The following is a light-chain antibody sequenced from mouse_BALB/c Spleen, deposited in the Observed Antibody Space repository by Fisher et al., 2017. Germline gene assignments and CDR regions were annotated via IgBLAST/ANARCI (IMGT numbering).Light chain of an antibody. Sequence: IVITQTPAIMSASPGEKVTMTCSASSSVSYMYWYQQKPGSSPRLLIYDTSNLASGVPVRSSGSGSGTSYSLTISRMEAEDAATYYCQQWSSYPPTFGGGTKLEIK. CDR1: SSVSY. V-gene: IGKV4-55*01. CDR3: QQWSSYPPT. CDR2: DTS. J-gene: IGKJ1*01.